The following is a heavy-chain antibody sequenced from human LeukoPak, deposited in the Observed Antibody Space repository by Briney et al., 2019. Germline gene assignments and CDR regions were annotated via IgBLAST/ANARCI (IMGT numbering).Heavy chain of an antibody. CDR2: ISAYNGNT. J-gene: IGHJ3*02. V-gene: IGHV1-18*01. D-gene: IGHD6-13*01. CDR1: GYTFTSYG. Sequence: VASVEVSCKASGYTFTSYGISWVRQAPGQGLEWMGWISAYNGNTNYAQKLQGRVTMTRDTSISTAYMELSRLRSDDTAVYYCAREHKIKAAAGTSVEDDAFDIWGQGTMVTVSS. CDR3: AREHKIKAAAGTSVEDDAFDI.